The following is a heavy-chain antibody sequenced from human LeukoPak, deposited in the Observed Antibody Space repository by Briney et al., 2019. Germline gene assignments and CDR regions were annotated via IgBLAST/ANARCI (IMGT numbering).Heavy chain of an antibody. Sequence: PSETLSLTCAVYGGSFSGYYWIWIRQPPGKGLEWIGEINHSGSTNYNPSLTSRVTISVDTSKNQFCLKLSSVTAAETAVYYCARGLAVSVVVPAAPGRRVRLDPWGQGTLVTVSS. CDR3: ARGLAVSVVVPAAPGRRVRLDP. CDR1: GGSFSGYY. V-gene: IGHV4-34*01. CDR2: INHSGST. D-gene: IGHD2-2*01. J-gene: IGHJ5*02.